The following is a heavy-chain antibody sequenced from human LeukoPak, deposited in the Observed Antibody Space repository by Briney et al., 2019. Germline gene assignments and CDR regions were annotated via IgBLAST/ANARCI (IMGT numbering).Heavy chain of an antibody. CDR1: GFTFDDYA. V-gene: IGHV3-9*01. Sequence: PGGSLRLSCAASGFTFDDYAMHWVRQAPGKGLEWVSGISWNSGSIGYADSVKGRFTISRDNAKNSLYLQMNSLRAEDTALYYCAKDGANWGSGSSPYYFDYWGQGTLVTVSS. D-gene: IGHD7-27*01. CDR3: AKDGANWGSGSSPYYFDY. CDR2: ISWNSGSI. J-gene: IGHJ4*02.